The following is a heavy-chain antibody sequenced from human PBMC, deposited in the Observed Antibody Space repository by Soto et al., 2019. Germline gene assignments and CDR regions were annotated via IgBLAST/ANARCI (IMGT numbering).Heavy chain of an antibody. CDR2: IIPIFGTA. J-gene: IGHJ5*02. D-gene: IGHD3-3*01. CDR3: AITYDFWSGYYLEEVQWFDP. V-gene: IGHV1-69*13. Sequence: SVKVSCKASGGTFSSYAISWVRQAPGQGLEWMGGIIPIFGTANYAQKFQGRVTITADESTSTAYMELSSLRSEDTAVYYCAITYDFWSGYYLEEVQWFDPWGQGTLVTVSS. CDR1: GGTFSSYA.